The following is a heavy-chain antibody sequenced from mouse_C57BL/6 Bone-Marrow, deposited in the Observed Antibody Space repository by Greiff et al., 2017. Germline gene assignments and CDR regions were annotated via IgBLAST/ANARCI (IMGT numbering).Heavy chain of an antibody. CDR3: ARWYYGSSVWYFDV. J-gene: IGHJ1*03. V-gene: IGHV1-81*01. D-gene: IGHD1-1*01. CDR2: IYPRSGNT. CDR1: GYTFTSYG. Sequence: QVQLQQSGAELARPGASVKLSCKASGYTFTSYGISWVKQRTGQGLEWIGEIYPRSGNTYYNEKFKGKATLPADKSSSTAYMELRSLTSGDSAVYFCARWYYGSSVWYFDVWGTGTTVTVSS.